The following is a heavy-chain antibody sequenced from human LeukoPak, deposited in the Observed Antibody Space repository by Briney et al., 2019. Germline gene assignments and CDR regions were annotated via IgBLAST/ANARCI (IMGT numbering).Heavy chain of an antibody. CDR1: GGSISGYY. V-gene: IGHV4-59*01. CDR3: AREVSYASGTYSDY. J-gene: IGHJ4*02. D-gene: IGHD3-10*01. Sequence: PSETLSLTCTVSGGSISGYYWSWIRQTPGKGLEWIGEIYYSGNTNYNPSLKSRVTISVDTSKNHFSLKLTSVTAADTAVYYCAREVSYASGTYSDYWGQGTLVTVSS. CDR2: IYYSGNT.